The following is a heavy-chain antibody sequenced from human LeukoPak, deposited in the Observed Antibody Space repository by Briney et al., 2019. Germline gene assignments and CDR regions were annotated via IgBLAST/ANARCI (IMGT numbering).Heavy chain of an antibody. J-gene: IGHJ6*03. CDR3: ARGYYDILTGYYYYMDV. Sequence: SETLSLTCTVSGGSISSSSYYWGWIRQPPGKGLEWIGSIHYSGSTYYNPSLKSRVTISVDTSKNQFSLKLSSVTAADTAVYYCARGYYDILTGYYYYMDVWGKGTTVTISS. CDR1: GGSISSSSYY. V-gene: IGHV4-39*01. D-gene: IGHD3-9*01. CDR2: IHYSGST.